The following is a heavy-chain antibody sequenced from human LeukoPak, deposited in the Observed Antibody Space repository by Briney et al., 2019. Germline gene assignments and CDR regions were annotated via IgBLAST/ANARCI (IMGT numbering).Heavy chain of an antibody. CDR1: GFTFSSYS. V-gene: IGHV3-21*04. CDR2: ISSSSSYI. CDR3: AKDLYSGSYSVFDY. Sequence: GGSLRLSCAASGFTFSSYSMNWVRQAPGKGLEWVSSISSSSSYIYYADSVKGRFTISRDNAKNSLYLQMNSLRAEDTALYYCAKDLYSGSYSVFDYWGQGTLVTVSS. D-gene: IGHD1-26*01. J-gene: IGHJ4*02.